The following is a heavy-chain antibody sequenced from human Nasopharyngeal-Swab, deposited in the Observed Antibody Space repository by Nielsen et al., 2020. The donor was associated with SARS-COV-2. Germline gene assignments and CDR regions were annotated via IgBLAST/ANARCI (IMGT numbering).Heavy chain of an antibody. V-gene: IGHV1-3*01. J-gene: IGHJ5*02. D-gene: IGHD2-15*01. Sequence: WVRQAPGQRLEWMGWINAGNGNTKYSQKFQGRATITRDTSASTAYMELSSLRSEDTAVYYCARDTGDCSGGSCYPGRFDPWGQGTLVTVSS. CDR2: INAGNGNT. CDR3: ARDTGDCSGGSCYPGRFDP.